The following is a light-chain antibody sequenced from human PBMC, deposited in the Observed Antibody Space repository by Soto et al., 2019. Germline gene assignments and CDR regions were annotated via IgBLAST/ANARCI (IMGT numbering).Light chain of an antibody. V-gene: IGLV2-14*03. CDR3: SSDSSSTTHVV. CDR1: NSDVGGYNY. Sequence: QSALTQPASVSGSPGQWITISCTGTNSDVGGYNYVSWYQQHPGKAPKLMIYDVTHRPSGVSYRFSASKSGNTASLSISGLQAEDEAEYYCSSDSSSTTHVVFGGGTKLTVL. J-gene: IGLJ2*01. CDR2: DVT.